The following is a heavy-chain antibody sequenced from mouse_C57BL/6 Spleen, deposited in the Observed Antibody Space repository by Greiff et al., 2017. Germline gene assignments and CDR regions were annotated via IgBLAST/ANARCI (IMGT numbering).Heavy chain of an antibody. Sequence: QVQLQQPGAELVRPGSSVKLSCKASGYTFTSYWMHWVKQRPIQGLEWIGNIDPSDSETHYNQKFKDKATLTVDKSSSTAYMQLSSLTSEDSAVYYWARVIYDGYWGYFDYWGQGTTLTVSS. CDR1: GYTFTSYW. D-gene: IGHD2-3*01. J-gene: IGHJ2*01. CDR2: IDPSDSET. V-gene: IGHV1-52*01. CDR3: ARVIYDGYWGYFDY.